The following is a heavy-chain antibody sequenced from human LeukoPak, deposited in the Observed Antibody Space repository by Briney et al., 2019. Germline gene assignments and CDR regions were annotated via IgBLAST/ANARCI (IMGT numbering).Heavy chain of an antibody. Sequence: PSETLSLTCAVYGGSFSGYYWSWIRQPPGKGLEWIGEINHSGSTNYNPSLKSRVTISVDTSKNQFSLKLSSVTAADTAVYYCARVDGYNRRYYFDYWGQGTLVTVSS. CDR3: ARVDGYNRRYYFDY. D-gene: IGHD5-24*01. CDR2: INHSGST. J-gene: IGHJ4*02. CDR1: GGSFSGYY. V-gene: IGHV4-34*01.